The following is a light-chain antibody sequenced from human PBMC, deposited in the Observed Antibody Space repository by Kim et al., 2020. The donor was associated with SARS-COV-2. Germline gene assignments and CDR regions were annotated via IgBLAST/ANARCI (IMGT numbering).Light chain of an antibody. J-gene: IGLJ2*01. V-gene: IGLV1-40*01. CDR3: QSYDSSLGGSV. CDR1: TSNIGAGYD. Sequence: RVSVSCTGSTSNIGAGYDVHWYQQLPGAAPKLLISTNINRPSGVPDRFFGSKSGTSASLAITGLQAADEADYYCQSYDSSLGGSVFGGGTQLTVL. CDR2: TNI.